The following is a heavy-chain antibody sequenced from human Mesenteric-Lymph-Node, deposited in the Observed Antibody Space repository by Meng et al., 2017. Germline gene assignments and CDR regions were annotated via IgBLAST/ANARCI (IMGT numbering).Heavy chain of an antibody. CDR3: AKVSSSWDYYYYGMDV. J-gene: IGHJ6*02. Sequence: GESLKISCAASGFTFSSYDMHWVRQAPGKGLEWVAVTSYVGTNEFYADSVRGRFTISRDDSKNTLFLQMNSLRAEDTAVYYCAKVSSSWDYYYYGMDVWGQGTTVTVSS. D-gene: IGHD6-13*01. CDR2: TSYVGTNE. V-gene: IGHV3-30*07. CDR1: GFTFSSYD.